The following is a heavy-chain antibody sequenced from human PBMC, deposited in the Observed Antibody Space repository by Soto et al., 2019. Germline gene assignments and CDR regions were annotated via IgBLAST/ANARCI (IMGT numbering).Heavy chain of an antibody. CDR3: ARVVPGAEAWFGP. J-gene: IGHJ5*02. Sequence: ASVKVSFKTSGYTFSNYGITWVRQAPGQPLEWLGWISLYSDGTNYAQKFQGRVSMTTDTSTTTAYMELRSLRSDDTAVYYCARVVPGAEAWFGPWGQGTLVTVSS. D-gene: IGHD2-2*01. CDR1: GYTFSNYG. V-gene: IGHV1-18*01. CDR2: ISLYSDGT.